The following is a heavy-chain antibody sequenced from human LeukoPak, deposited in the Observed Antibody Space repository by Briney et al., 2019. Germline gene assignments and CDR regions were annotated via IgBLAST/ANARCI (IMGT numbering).Heavy chain of an antibody. CDR2: INPNSGGT. CDR1: GYTFTGYY. J-gene: IGHJ4*02. V-gene: IGHV1-2*02. D-gene: IGHD3-3*01. Sequence: ASVKVSCKASGYTFTGYYMHWVRQAPGQGLEWMGWINPNSGGTNYAQKFQGRVTMTRDTSISTAYMELSRLRSDDTAVYYCARGGNYDFWSGYSDYWGQGTLVTVSS. CDR3: ARGGNYDFWSGYSDY.